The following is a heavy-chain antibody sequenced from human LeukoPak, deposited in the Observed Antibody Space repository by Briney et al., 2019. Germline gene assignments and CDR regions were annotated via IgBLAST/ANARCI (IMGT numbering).Heavy chain of an antibody. CDR3: AVVAATPGPYYFDY. J-gene: IGHJ4*02. V-gene: IGHV1-8*01. Sequence: ASVKVSCKASGYTFTSYDINWVRQATGQGLEWMGWMNPNSGNTGYAQKFQGRDTMTRNTSISTAYMELSSLRSEDTAVYYCAVVAATPGPYYFDYWGQGTLVTVSS. CDR2: MNPNSGNT. CDR1: GYTFTSYD. D-gene: IGHD2-15*01.